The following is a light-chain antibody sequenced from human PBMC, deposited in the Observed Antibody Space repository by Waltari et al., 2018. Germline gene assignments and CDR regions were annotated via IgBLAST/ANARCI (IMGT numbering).Light chain of an antibody. CDR3: QQRSKSPLA. Sequence: EIVLTQSQATLSLSPGERATLSCRASQPVSSYLAWYQQKPGQAPRLLIYDASNRATGIPARFSGSGSGTDFTLTISSLEPEDFAVYYCQQRSKSPLAFGGGTKVEIK. CDR1: QPVSSY. J-gene: IGKJ4*01. V-gene: IGKV3-11*01. CDR2: DAS.